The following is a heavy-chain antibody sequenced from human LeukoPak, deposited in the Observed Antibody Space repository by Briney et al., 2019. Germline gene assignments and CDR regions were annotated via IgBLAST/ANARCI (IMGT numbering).Heavy chain of an antibody. CDR3: ARDLGTTGYDFLDP. D-gene: IGHD5-12*01. CDR1: KFTFSNYW. J-gene: IGHJ5*02. Sequence: GASLRLSCAASKFTFSNYWMTWVRQAPGKGLEWVANINQDGSEKYYVDSVKGRFTISRDNDKNSLYLQMNSLGAEDTAVYYCARDLGTTGYDFLDPWGQGTLVTVSS. V-gene: IGHV3-7*01. CDR2: INQDGSEK.